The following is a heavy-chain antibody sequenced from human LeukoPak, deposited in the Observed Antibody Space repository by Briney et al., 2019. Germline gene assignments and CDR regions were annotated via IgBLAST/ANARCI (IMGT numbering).Heavy chain of an antibody. Sequence: GGSLRLSCAASGFTFNMYDMFWVRQAPGKGLEWVAVISYGGSNEYYADSVKGRFTISRDNSKNTLYLQMNSLRAEDTAVYYCARGLGSGTYYAPLGYWGQGTLVTVSS. V-gene: IGHV3-30-3*01. CDR3: ARGLGSGTYYAPLGY. CDR1: GFTFNMYD. D-gene: IGHD3-10*01. J-gene: IGHJ4*02. CDR2: ISYGGSNE.